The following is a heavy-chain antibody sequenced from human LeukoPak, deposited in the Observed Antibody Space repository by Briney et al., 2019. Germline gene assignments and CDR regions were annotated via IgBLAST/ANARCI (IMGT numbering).Heavy chain of an antibody. CDR1: GYTFTDYS. D-gene: IGHD6-13*01. J-gene: IGHJ4*02. CDR2: INPNSGGT. Sequence: ASVKVSCNASGYTFTDYSMHWVRQAPGQGLEWMGWINPNSGGTDYAQKFQGRVTMTRVTSISTAYLEVTRLTSDDTAVYFCVRDMIAAAGAGGWGQGTLVTVSS. CDR3: VRDMIAAAGAGG. V-gene: IGHV1-2*02.